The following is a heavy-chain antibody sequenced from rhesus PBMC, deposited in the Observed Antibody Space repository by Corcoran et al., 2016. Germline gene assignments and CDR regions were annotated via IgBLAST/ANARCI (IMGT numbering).Heavy chain of an antibody. CDR1: GGSISSSY. Sequence: QLQLQESGPGLVKPSETLSLTCAVPGGSISSSYWIWIRQAPGKGLGWIGSIYGSGSSTNYHPSLKRRVTLSVDTSQNQLSLKLSSVTAADTAVYYCARHSSSYFDYWGQGVLVTVSS. V-gene: IGHV4-169*01. J-gene: IGHJ4*01. CDR2: IYGSGSST. CDR3: ARHSSSYFDY. D-gene: IGHD6-19*01.